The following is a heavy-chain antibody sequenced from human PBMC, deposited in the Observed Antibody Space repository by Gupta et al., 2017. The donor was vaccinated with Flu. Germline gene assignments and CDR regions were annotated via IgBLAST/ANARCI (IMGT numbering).Heavy chain of an antibody. CDR3: ARPFSPFRAALSHFRVGAAFDI. CDR1: GGSFSGYY. D-gene: IGHD6-6*01. V-gene: IGHV4-34*01. Sequence: QVQLQQWGAGLLKPSETLSLTCAVYGGSFSGYYWSWIRQPPGKGLEWIGEINHSGSTNYNPSLKSLVTISVDTSKNQFSLKLSSVTAADTAVYYCARPFSPFRAALSHFRVGAAFDIWGQGTMVTVSS. CDR2: INHSGST. J-gene: IGHJ3*02.